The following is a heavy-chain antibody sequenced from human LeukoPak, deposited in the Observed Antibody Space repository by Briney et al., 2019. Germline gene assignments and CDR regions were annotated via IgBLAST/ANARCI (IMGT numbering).Heavy chain of an antibody. CDR3: AREGIAAAGTGY. CDR2: INSDGSST. CDR1: GFTFSSHD. Sequence: GGSLRLSCAASGFTFSSHDMSWVRQAPGKGLVWVSRINSDGSSTSYADSVKGRFTISRDNAKNTLYLQMNSLRAEDTAVYYCAREGIAAAGTGYWGQGTLVTVSS. J-gene: IGHJ4*02. V-gene: IGHV3-74*01. D-gene: IGHD6-13*01.